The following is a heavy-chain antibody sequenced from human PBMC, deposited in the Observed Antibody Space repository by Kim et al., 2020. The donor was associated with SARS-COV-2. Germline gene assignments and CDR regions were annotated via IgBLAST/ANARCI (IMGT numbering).Heavy chain of an antibody. Sequence: GGSLRLSCAASGFTFSNAWMSWVRQAPGKGLEWVGRIESKTDGGTTDYAAPVKGRFTISRDDSKNTLYLQMNSLKTEDTAVYYCTTAYCSSTSCYTLFDYWGQGTLVTVSS. CDR2: IESKTDGGTT. V-gene: IGHV3-15*04. CDR1: GFTFSNAW. CDR3: TTAYCSSTSCYTLFDY. J-gene: IGHJ4*02. D-gene: IGHD2-2*02.